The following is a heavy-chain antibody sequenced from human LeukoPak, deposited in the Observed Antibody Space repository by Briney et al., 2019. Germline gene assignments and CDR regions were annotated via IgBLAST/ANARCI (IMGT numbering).Heavy chain of an antibody. J-gene: IGHJ4*02. D-gene: IGHD2-2*01. V-gene: IGHV4-59*08. CDR3: ARFRGTSSWHQEVFDY. Sequence: SSETLSLTCSVSGGSISTYNWNWIRQPPGKGLEWIGYISYNGSPDYNPSFKSRVTMSVDTSKGHFSLKLTSLTAADTAVCYCARFRGTSSWHQEVFDYWGQGTLVTVSS. CDR2: ISYNGSP. CDR1: GGSISTYN.